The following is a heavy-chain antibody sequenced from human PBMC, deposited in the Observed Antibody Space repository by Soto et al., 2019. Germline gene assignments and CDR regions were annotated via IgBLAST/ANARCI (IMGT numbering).Heavy chain of an antibody. J-gene: IGHJ6*02. V-gene: IGHV4-61*01. Sequence: SETLSLTCTVSGGSVSSESHYWSWIRQTPGKGLEWIGYIYYTGSTNYNPSLKGRVTMSVDTSRDQVSLRLRSVTRADTAVYYCAREEYDFRSGSYYYAMEVWGQGTKVTVSS. CDR1: GGSVSSESHY. D-gene: IGHD3-3*01. CDR3: AREEYDFRSGSYYYAMEV. CDR2: IYYTGST.